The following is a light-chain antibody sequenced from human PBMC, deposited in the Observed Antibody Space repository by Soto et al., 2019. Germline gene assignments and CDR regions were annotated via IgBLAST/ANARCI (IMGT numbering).Light chain of an antibody. CDR2: LNSDGSH. CDR3: QTWGTGTVV. V-gene: IGLV4-69*01. Sequence: QPVLTQSPSASASLGASVKLTCTLSSGHSSYTSAWHQQQPEKGPRYLMKLNSDGSHYKGDGIPDRFSGSSSGAERYLTISSLQSEDEADYYCQTWGTGTVVFGGGTKLTVL. CDR1: SGHSSYT. J-gene: IGLJ2*01.